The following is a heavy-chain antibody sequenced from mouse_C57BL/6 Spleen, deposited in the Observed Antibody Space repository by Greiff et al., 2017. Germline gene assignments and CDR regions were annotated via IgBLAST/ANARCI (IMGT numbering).Heavy chain of an antibody. J-gene: IGHJ4*01. Sequence: EVQRVESGGGLVKPGGSLKLSCAASGFTFSSYAMSWVRQTPEKRLEWVATISDGGSYTYYPDNVKGRFTISRDNAKNNLYLQMSHLKSEDTAMYYCARGGYYDYDRYYAMDYWGQGTSVTVSS. V-gene: IGHV5-4*01. CDR3: ARGGYYDYDRYYAMDY. CDR2: ISDGGSYT. CDR1: GFTFSSYA. D-gene: IGHD2-4*01.